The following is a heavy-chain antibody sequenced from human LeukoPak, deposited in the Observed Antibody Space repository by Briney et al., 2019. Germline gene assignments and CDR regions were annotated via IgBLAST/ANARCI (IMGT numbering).Heavy chain of an antibody. V-gene: IGHV4-34*01. CDR1: GVSFSGYY. D-gene: IGHD1-14*01. J-gene: IGHJ3*02. Sequence: SETLSLTCAVYGVSFSGYYWSWIRQPPGKGLEWIGEINHSGSTNYNPSLKSRVTISVDTSKNQFSLKLSSVTAADTAVYYCASQVTGLISFDIWGQGTMVTVSS. CDR2: INHSGST. CDR3: ASQVTGLISFDI.